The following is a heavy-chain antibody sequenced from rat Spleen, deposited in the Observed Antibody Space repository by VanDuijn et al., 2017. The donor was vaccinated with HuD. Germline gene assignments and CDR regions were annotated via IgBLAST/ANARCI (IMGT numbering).Heavy chain of an antibody. V-gene: IGHV5-31*01. J-gene: IGHJ2*01. D-gene: IGHD1-9*01. CDR3: ARPTTGIPFNY. Sequence: EVQLVESGGGLVQPGRSLKLSCVASGFTFNNYWMTWIRQAPGRGLEWVASITNASGRTYYSDFVKGRFTISRDTAQNTLYLQMNSLRSEDTATYYCARPTTGIPFNYWGQGVMVTVSS. CDR1: GFTFNNYW. CDR2: ITNASGRT.